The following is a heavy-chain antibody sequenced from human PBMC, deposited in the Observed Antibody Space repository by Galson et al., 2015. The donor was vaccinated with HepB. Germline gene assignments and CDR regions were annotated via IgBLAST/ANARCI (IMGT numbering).Heavy chain of an antibody. CDR1: GYTSTNHY. CDR2: INPRDGTT. Sequence: SVKVSCKASGYTSTNHYLHWGRQAPGQGLEWMGIINPRDGTTTYAQKFQGRVTMTRGPSANTIYMELSSLRSEDTAVYYCATDRDYSDSSGYILRGEFDYWGQGTLVTVSS. CDR3: ATDRDYSDSSGYILRGEFDY. J-gene: IGHJ4*02. D-gene: IGHD3-22*01. V-gene: IGHV1-46*01.